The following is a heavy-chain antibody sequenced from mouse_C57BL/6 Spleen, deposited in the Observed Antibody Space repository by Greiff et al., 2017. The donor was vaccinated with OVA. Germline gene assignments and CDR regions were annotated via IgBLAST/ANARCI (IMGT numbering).Heavy chain of an antibody. V-gene: IGHV1-18*01. Sequence: VQLQQSGPELVKPGASVKIPCKASGYTFTDYNMDWVKQSHGKSLEWIGDINPNNGGTIYNQKFKGKATLTVDKSSSTAYMELRSLTSEDTAVYYCARSGVTTLYYYAMDYWGQGTSVTVSS. CDR2: INPNNGGT. D-gene: IGHD2-5*01. J-gene: IGHJ4*01. CDR1: GYTFTDYN. CDR3: ARSGVTTLYYYAMDY.